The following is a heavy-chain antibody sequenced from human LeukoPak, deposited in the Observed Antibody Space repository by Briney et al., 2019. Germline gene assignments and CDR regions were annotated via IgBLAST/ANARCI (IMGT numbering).Heavy chain of an antibody. CDR1: GYSFTSYW. CDR3: ARLPPNYYDSSGPDY. CDR2: IYPGDSDT. V-gene: IGHV5-51*01. D-gene: IGHD3-22*01. J-gene: IGHJ4*02. Sequence: GESLEISCKGSGYSFTSYWIGWVRQMPGKGLEWMGIIYPGDSDTRYSPSFQGQVTISADKSISTAYLQWSSLKASDTAMYYCARLPPNYYDSSGPDYWGQGTLVTVSS.